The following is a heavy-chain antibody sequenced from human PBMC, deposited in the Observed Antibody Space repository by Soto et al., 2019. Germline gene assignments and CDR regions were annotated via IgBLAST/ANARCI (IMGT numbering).Heavy chain of an antibody. CDR2: IRHAGGGT. J-gene: IGHJ4*02. Sequence: EVQLLDSGGGLVQPGGSLRLSCAASGFTFSSYAMSWVRQAPGKGLEWVSTIRHAGGGTYYADSVKGRFTISRDNSKITLYLQMNSLRDEDTAVCDCAGVGQNSCWYEAFDSWGRGTLVPGSS. CDR1: GFTFSSYA. CDR3: AGVGQNSCWYEAFDS. D-gene: IGHD6-19*01. V-gene: IGHV3-23*01.